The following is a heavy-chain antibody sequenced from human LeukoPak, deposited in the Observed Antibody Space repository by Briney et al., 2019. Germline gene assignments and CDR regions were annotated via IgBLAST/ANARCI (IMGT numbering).Heavy chain of an antibody. Sequence: GGSLRLSCAASGFTFSSYAMSWVRQAPGKGLEWVSAISGSGGSTYYADSVKGRFTISRDNSKNTLYLQMNSLRAEDTAVYYCAREKRYYDSSGYYPDYWGQGTLVTVSS. D-gene: IGHD3-22*01. CDR3: AREKRYYDSSGYYPDY. CDR1: GFTFSSYA. J-gene: IGHJ4*02. V-gene: IGHV3-23*01. CDR2: ISGSGGST.